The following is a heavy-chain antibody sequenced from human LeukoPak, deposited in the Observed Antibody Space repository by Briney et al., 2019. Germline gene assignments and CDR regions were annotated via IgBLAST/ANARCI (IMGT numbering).Heavy chain of an antibody. CDR3: AKEGFGELLTHYYGMDV. J-gene: IGHJ6*02. Sequence: GGSLRLSCAASGFTFDDYAMHWVRQAPGKGLEWVSGISWNSGSIGYADSVKGRFTISRDNAKNSLHLQMNSLRAEDTALYYCAKEGFGELLTHYYGMDVWGQGTTVTVSS. CDR2: ISWNSGSI. CDR1: GFTFDDYA. V-gene: IGHV3-9*01. D-gene: IGHD3-10*01.